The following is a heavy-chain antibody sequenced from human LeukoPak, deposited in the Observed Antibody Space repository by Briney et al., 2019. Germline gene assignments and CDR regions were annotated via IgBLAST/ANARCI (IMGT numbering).Heavy chain of an antibody. CDR3: ARQGGVGATGSPDD. Sequence: SETLSLTCSVSGGSISSSSYYWGWIRQPPGKGLEWIGSIYYNGRTYYNPSLKSRVTVSVDPSKNQFSLKLTSVTAADTAVYYCARQGGVGATGSPDDWGQGTLVTVS. CDR1: GGSISSSSYY. CDR2: IYYNGRT. J-gene: IGHJ4*02. D-gene: IGHD1-26*01. V-gene: IGHV4-39*01.